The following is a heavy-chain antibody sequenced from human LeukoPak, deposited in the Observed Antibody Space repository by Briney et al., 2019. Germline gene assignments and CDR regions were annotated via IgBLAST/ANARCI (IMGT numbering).Heavy chain of an antibody. V-gene: IGHV4-39*07. D-gene: IGHD3-10*01. CDR1: SGSISTCNYY. CDR2: IFYNGST. J-gene: IGHJ4*02. Sequence: PSETLSLTCTVSSGSISTCNYYWGCLRQPPGKALEWIGNIFYNGSTYYSPSLERRVTISVDTSKNQFSLKLSSVTAADTAVYYCARDRWDSVSYDYWGRGTRDTILS. CDR3: ARDRWDSVSYDY.